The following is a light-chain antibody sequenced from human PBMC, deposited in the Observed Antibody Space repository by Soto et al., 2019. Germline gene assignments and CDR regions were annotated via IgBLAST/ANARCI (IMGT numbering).Light chain of an antibody. J-gene: IGLJ3*02. CDR2: DVS. Sequence: QSALTQPASVSGSPGQSITISCSGTSSYVGGYNYVSWYQQHPGKAPKLMIYDVSNRPSGVSNPFSGSKSGNTASLTISGHQAEDEADYYCISYTSSTNWVLGGGTKVTVL. CDR3: ISYTSSTNWV. V-gene: IGLV2-14*01. CDR1: SSYVGGYNY.